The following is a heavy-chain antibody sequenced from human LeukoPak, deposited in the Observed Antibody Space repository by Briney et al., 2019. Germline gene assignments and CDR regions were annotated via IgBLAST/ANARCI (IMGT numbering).Heavy chain of an antibody. V-gene: IGHV3-7*01. CDR2: IKQDESEK. CDR3: ARPRWLQFGPHDS. J-gene: IGHJ4*02. Sequence: GGSLRLSCAASGFTFSSYAMSWVRQAPGKGLEWVASIKQDESEKHYVESVKGRFTISRDNAKNSLYLQMNSLRGEDTAVYYCARPRWLQFGPHDSWGQGTLVTVSS. CDR1: GFTFSSYA. D-gene: IGHD5-24*01.